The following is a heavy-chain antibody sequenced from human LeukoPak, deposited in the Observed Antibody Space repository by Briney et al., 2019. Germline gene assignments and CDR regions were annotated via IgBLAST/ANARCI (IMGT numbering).Heavy chain of an antibody. Sequence: SETPSLTCTVSGGSISSGPYYWIWIRQHPGKGLEWIGYITYSGNTYYYPALNSRVTVSLDTSKTQFSLKLSSVTAADTAVYYCARIAYDALDSYYYGMDVWGQGTTVTVSS. D-gene: IGHD3-3*01. CDR1: GGSISSGPYY. V-gene: IGHV4-31*03. CDR3: ARIAYDALDSYYYGMDV. CDR2: ITYSGNT. J-gene: IGHJ6*02.